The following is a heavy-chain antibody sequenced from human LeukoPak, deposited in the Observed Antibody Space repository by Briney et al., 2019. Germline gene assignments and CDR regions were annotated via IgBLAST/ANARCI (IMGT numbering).Heavy chain of an antibody. CDR3: AKDRGTIFGVVIRHSYYMDV. Sequence: GGYLRLSCAASGFTFSSYAMNWVRQAPGKGLEWVSGMSGSGASTYYADSVKGRFTISRDNSKNTLYLQMNSLTVEDTAIYYCAKDRGTIFGVVIRHSYYMDVWGKGTTVTVSS. J-gene: IGHJ6*03. D-gene: IGHD3-3*01. CDR2: MSGSGAST. V-gene: IGHV3-23*01. CDR1: GFTFSSYA.